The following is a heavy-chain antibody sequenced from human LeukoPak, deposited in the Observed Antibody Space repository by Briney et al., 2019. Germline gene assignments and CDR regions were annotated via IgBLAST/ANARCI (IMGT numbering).Heavy chain of an antibody. CDR2: IIPIFGTA. J-gene: IGHJ5*02. D-gene: IGHD5-12*01. CDR3: ARGLVIIVATMLVEDQNWFDP. CDR1: GGTFSSYA. Sequence: SVKVSCKASGGTFSSYAISWVRQAPGQGLEWLGGIIPIFGTANYAQKFQGRVTITADESTSTVYMELSSLRSEDTAVYYYARGLVIIVATMLVEDQNWFDPWGQGTLVTVSS. V-gene: IGHV1-69*13.